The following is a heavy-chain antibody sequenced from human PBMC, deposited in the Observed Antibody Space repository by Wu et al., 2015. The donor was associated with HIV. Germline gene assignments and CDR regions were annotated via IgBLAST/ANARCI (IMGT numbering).Heavy chain of an antibody. D-gene: IGHD6-19*01. CDR2: IIPIIGAA. Sequence: QVQLVQSGAEVRKPGSSVTVSCKASGGNFNTYVISWVRQAPGQGLEWMGGIIPIIGAAKHAPKFQGRLTITADVSSGTVYMELSSLISDDTAVYYCARDSRAVPLNWFDPWGQGTQVIVSS. V-gene: IGHV1-69*12. J-gene: IGHJ5*02. CDR1: GGNFNTYV. CDR3: ARDSRAVPLNWFDP.